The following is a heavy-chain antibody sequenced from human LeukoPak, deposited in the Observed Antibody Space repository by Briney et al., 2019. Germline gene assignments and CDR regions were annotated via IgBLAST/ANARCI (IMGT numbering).Heavy chain of an antibody. J-gene: IGHJ5*02. CDR2: IFYTGTT. CDR3: ARDAAVDPNWFDP. V-gene: IGHV4-59*01. Sequence: ASETLSLTCTVSGGSMTNFYWSWTRQTPEKGLEWIGYIFYTGTTNYNPSLKARVTISVDTSKNQFSLKLSSVTAADTAIYYCARDAAVDPNWFDPWGQGTLVTVSS. D-gene: IGHD2-15*01. CDR1: GGSMTNFY.